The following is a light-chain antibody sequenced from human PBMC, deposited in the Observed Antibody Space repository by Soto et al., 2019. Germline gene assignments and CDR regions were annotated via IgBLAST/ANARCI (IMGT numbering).Light chain of an antibody. CDR3: CSYAGTSTWV. Sequence: QSVLTQPRSVSGSPGQSVTITYTGMSSDVGAYDHVSWYQQHPGRAPKLMIYDVTKRPSGVPDRFSGSKSGNTASLTISGLQGDEEADYYCCSYAGTSTWVFGGGTKVTVL. V-gene: IGLV2-11*01. CDR2: DVT. CDR1: SSDVGAYDH. J-gene: IGLJ3*02.